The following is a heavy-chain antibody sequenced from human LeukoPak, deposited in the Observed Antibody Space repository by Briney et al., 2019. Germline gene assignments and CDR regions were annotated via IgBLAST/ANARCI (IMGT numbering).Heavy chain of an antibody. CDR3: VKGWIQAVGNFC. CDR1: GFSFSICS. V-gene: IGHV3-64D*09. D-gene: IGHD5-18*01. J-gene: IGHJ4*02. CDR2: ISSNGGNT. Sequence: GGSLRLSCSASGFSFSICSMHWVRQAPGKGLEYVSAISSNGGNTNYADSVKGRFTISRDNSKNTLYLQMSSLTAEDTAVYYCVKGWIQAVGNFCWGQGTLVTVSS.